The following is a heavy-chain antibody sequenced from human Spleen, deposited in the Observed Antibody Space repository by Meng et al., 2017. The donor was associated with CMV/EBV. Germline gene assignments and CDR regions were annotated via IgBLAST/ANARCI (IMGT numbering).Heavy chain of an antibody. J-gene: IGHJ4*02. V-gene: IGHV4-38-2*02. CDR2: INHSGST. D-gene: IGHD4-23*01. CDR1: GYSITSDYY. Sequence: SETLSLTCTVSGYSITSDYYWGWIRQPPGKGLEWIGEINHSGSTNYNPSLKSRVTISVDTSKNQFSLKLSSVTAADTAVYYCARVKTVITPYYFDYWGQGTLVTVSS. CDR3: ARVKTVITPYYFDY.